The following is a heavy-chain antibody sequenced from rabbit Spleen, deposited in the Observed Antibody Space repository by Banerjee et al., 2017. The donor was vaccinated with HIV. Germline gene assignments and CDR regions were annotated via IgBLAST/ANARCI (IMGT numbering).Heavy chain of an antibody. D-gene: IGHD1-1*01. CDR1: GFTLRSYY. CDR3: ARTGIHYQIHLNE. J-gene: IGHJ4*01. CDR2: IDPVFGIT. Sequence: QLKESGGGLVQPGGSLKLSCNASGFTLRSYYMNWVRQAPGKELEWIGYIDPVFGITYFAISVNSTFSPSTALSRNAINLTINILTALHSPPFFSARTGIHYQIHLNECGPGTLVTVS. V-gene: IGHV1S7*01.